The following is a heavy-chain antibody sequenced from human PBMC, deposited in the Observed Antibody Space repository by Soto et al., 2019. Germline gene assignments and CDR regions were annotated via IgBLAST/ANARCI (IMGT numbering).Heavy chain of an antibody. CDR2: IIPVFGTP. V-gene: IGHV1-69*06. Sequence: SVKVSCRSSGNSFSSHAITWVRQAPGQGLEWIGGIIPVFGTPTYAQKLQGRVSITADKSTNTSYMELRSLRSEDTAVYYCARGGALSTSWFWGDGLDSWGQGTQVTVSS. D-gene: IGHD2-2*01. J-gene: IGHJ4*02. CDR3: ARGGALSTSWFWGDGLDS. CDR1: GNSFSSHA.